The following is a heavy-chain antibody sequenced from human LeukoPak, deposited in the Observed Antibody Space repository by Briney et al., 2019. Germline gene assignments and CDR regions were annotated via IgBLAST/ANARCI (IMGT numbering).Heavy chain of an antibody. Sequence: SETLSLTCAVYGGSFSGYYWSWIRQPPGKGLEWIGEINHSGSTNYYPSLKSRVTISVDTSKNQFSLKLSSVTAADTAVYYCARGRHGLRFLEWLSRATYYYYYMDVWGKGTTVTVSS. V-gene: IGHV4-34*01. CDR1: GGSFSGYY. J-gene: IGHJ6*03. CDR3: ARGRHGLRFLEWLSRATYYYYYMDV. CDR2: INHSGST. D-gene: IGHD3-3*01.